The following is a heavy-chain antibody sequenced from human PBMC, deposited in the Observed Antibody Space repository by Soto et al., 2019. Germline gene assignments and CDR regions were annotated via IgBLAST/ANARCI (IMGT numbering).Heavy chain of an antibody. CDR1: GGSISSGGSY. D-gene: IGHD2-2*01. J-gene: IGHJ4*02. CDR3: VRYCSTTKCPFDY. V-gene: IGHV4-30-4*01. CDR2: IYYSGNT. Sequence: PSETLSLTCIVSGGSISSGGSYWGWIRQPPGKGLEWIGYIYYSGNTYFNPSLKSRVTLSVDTSKNQFSLNLSSVTAADTAVYYCVRYCSTTKCPFDYWGQGTLVTVSS.